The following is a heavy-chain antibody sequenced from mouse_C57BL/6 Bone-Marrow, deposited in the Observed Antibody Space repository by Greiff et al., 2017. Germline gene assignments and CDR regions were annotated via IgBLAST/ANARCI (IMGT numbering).Heavy chain of an antibody. Sequence: QVQLQQSGGELARPGASVKMSCKASGYTFTSYTMHWVKQRPGQGLEWIGYINPSSGYTKYNQKFKDKATLTADKSSSTAYMQLSSLTSEDSAVYYCARWTYQFGMDYWGQGTSVTVSS. CDR1: GYTFTSYT. V-gene: IGHV1-4*01. J-gene: IGHJ4*01. CDR3: ARWTYQFGMDY. D-gene: IGHD5-1*01. CDR2: INPSSGYT.